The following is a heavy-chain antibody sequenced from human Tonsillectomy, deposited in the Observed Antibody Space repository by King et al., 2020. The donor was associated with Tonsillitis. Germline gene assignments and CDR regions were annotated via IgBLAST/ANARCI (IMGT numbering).Heavy chain of an antibody. CDR1: GYTFTSFY. Sequence: VQLVESGAEVKKSGASVKVSCKASGYTFTSFYMHWVRQAPGQGLEWMGIINSSGGSTDYAQKFQGRFTITRDTSTSTVYMELSSLGSEDTAVYYCARDVGSSWHPTNWFDPWGQGTLVTVSS. V-gene: IGHV1-46*01. D-gene: IGHD6-13*01. CDR2: INSSGGST. J-gene: IGHJ5*02. CDR3: ARDVGSSWHPTNWFDP.